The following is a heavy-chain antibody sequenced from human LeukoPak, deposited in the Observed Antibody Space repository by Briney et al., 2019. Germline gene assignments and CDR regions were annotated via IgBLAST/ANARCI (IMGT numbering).Heavy chain of an antibody. J-gene: IGHJ4*02. CDR3: ARDRVQMATIPFDY. D-gene: IGHD5-24*01. V-gene: IGHV3-48*01. Sequence: GSLRLSCAASGFTFSSYSMNWVRQAPGKGLEWVSYISSSSSTIYYADSVKGRFTISRDNSKNTLYLQMNSLRAEDTAVYYCARDRVQMATIPFDYWGQGTLVTVSS. CDR1: GFTFSSYS. CDR2: ISSSSSTI.